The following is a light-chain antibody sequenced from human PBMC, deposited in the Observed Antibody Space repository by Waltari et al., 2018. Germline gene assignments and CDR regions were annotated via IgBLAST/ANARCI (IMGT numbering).Light chain of an antibody. CDR3: CSYAGRNIWV. V-gene: IGLV2-23*02. J-gene: IGLJ3*02. CDR1: SSDVGFYNL. Sequence: QSALTQPASVSGSPGQSITISCTGTSSDVGFYNLVSWYQKHPGKAPELVVYEVISRPSGVSKRVSGSKSGNTASLTISVLQAEDEADYYCCSYAGRNIWVFGGGTKLTVL. CDR2: EVI.